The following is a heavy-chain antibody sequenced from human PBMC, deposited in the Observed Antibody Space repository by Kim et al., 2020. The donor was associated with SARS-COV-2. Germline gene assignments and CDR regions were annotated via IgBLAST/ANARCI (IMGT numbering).Heavy chain of an antibody. V-gene: IGHV4-39*01. D-gene: IGHD2-2*01. Sequence: SETLSLTCTVSGGSISSSSYYWGWIRQPPGKGLEWIGSIYYSGSTYYNPSLKSRVTISVDTSKNQFSLKLSSVTAADTAVYYCARMVDCSSTSGYRHFDYWGQGTMVTVSS. CDR1: GGSISSSSYY. J-gene: IGHJ4*02. CDR3: ARMVDCSSTSGYRHFDY. CDR2: IYYSGST.